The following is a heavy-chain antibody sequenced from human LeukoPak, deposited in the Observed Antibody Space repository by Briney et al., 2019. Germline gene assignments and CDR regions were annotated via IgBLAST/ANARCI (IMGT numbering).Heavy chain of an antibody. CDR2: INSDGSTT. V-gene: IGHV3-74*01. J-gene: IGHJ4*02. CDR1: GFSFSTYW. CDR3: ARAVGSTTRGVGF. D-gene: IGHD1-26*01. Sequence: GGSLRLSCGASGFSFSTYWMHWVRQAPGKGLVWVSRINSDGSTTNYADSVKGRFTISRDNAKNTLYLQMDSLRAEDTAVYYCARAVGSTTRGVGFWGQGTLVTVSS.